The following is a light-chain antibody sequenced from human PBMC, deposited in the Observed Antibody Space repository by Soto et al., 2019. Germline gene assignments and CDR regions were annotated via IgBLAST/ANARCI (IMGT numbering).Light chain of an antibody. Sequence: EIVLTQSPGTLSLSPEERATLSCRASQSVSSNYLAWYQQKPGQAPGLLIYGASSRATGIPDRFSGSGSGTDFTLTISRLEPEDFAVYYCRQYGTSPYTFGQGTKLEIK. CDR1: QSVSSNY. V-gene: IGKV3-20*01. CDR2: GAS. J-gene: IGKJ2*01. CDR3: RQYGTSPYT.